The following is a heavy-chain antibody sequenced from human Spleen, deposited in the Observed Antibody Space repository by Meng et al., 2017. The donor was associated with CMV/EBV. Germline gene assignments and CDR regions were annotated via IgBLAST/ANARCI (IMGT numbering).Heavy chain of an antibody. CDR1: GFTFSPYS. D-gene: IGHD2-2*03. CDR2: ISSSSSYI. CDR3: AKLAIVVVPAAPGGDY. J-gene: IGHJ4*02. V-gene: IGHV3-21*04. Sequence: GGSLRLSCVASGFTFSPYSMNWVRQVPGKGLEWVSSISSSSSYIHYADSVNGRFTISRDNAKNSLYLQMNSLRAEDTAVYYCAKLAIVVVPAAPGGDYWGQGTLVTVSS.